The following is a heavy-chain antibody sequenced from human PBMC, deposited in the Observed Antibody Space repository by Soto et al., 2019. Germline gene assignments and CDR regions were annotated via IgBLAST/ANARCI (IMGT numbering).Heavy chain of an antibody. CDR1: GYTFISQG. Sequence: QVQLVQSGVEVKKPGSSVKVSCKASGYTFISQGISWVRQAPGQGLEWMGWICGKNGNTNYAEKLQGRVTLTTDTSTSLSFMVLRSLRADDTAVYYCGRVSSSIVVDPAYGMDVWGQGTTVTVSS. J-gene: IGHJ6*02. V-gene: IGHV1-18*01. CDR2: ICGKNGNT. CDR3: GRVSSSIVVDPAYGMDV. D-gene: IGHD2-15*01.